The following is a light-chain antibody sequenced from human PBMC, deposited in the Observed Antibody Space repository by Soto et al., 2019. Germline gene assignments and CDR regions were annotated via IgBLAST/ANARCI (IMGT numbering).Light chain of an antibody. J-gene: IGKJ1*01. V-gene: IGKV1-39*01. Sequence: DIQMTQSPSSLSASVGDRFTITFLASQSVTTYLHWYQQKAGEAPKLLIYAISNLQSGVSSRFSGSGSGTDFSLTINTLQPEDFATYYCQQGYSTPWTFGQGTKVDIK. CDR3: QQGYSTPWT. CDR2: AIS. CDR1: QSVTTY.